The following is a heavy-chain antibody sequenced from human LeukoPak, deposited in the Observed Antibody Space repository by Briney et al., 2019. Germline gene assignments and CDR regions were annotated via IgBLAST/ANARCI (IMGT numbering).Heavy chain of an antibody. V-gene: IGHV1-69*04. Sequence: SVKVSCKASGGTFSSYAISWVRQAPGQGLEWMGRIIPIFGIANYAQKFQGRVTITADKSTSTAYMELSSLRSEDTAVYYCARGHYYGSSGPDAFDIWGQGTMVTVSS. J-gene: IGHJ3*02. CDR3: ARGHYYGSSGPDAFDI. D-gene: IGHD3-22*01. CDR1: GGTFSSYA. CDR2: IIPIFGIA.